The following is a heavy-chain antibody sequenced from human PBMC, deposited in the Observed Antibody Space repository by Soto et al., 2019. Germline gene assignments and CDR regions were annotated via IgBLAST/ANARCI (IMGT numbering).Heavy chain of an antibody. J-gene: IGHJ5*02. Sequence: QLELLESGSGLVKPSQTLSLTCSVSGGSINSGRSSWNWILEPPGKGLECIAYISHTGSTYYTPTLRGQVTISVDRSKNQFSLKLTSLTDGATAVYYCSRESTPSGRDWVDPWGPGILVTVSP. V-gene: IGHV4-30-2*01. CDR3: SRESTPSGRDWVDP. CDR2: ISHTGST. D-gene: IGHD2-8*02. CDR1: GGSINSGRSS.